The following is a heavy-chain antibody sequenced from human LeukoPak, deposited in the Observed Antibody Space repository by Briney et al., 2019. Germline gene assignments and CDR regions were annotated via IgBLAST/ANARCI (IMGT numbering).Heavy chain of an antibody. CDR2: TSHSGST. Sequence: SETLSLTCTVSGGSISSSSYYWSWIRQPPGKGLEWIGETSHSGSTNYNPSLESRVTISVDTSKKQFSLRLTSVTAADTAVYFCARKDCSTTSCSYGFDIWAQGTMVTVSS. D-gene: IGHD2-2*01. CDR3: ARKDCSTTSCSYGFDI. V-gene: IGHV4-39*07. CDR1: GGSISSSSYY. J-gene: IGHJ3*02.